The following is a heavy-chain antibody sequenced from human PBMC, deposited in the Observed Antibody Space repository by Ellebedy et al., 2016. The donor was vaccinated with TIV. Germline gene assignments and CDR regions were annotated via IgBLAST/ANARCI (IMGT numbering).Heavy chain of an antibody. CDR2: IFSAADGGET. CDR1: GFTFSDYA. D-gene: IGHD4-23*01. V-gene: IGHV3-23*03. Sequence: PGGSLRLSCAASGFTFSDYAMSGVRQAPGKGLEWVSVIFSAADGGETNYADSVKCRFTISIDSSKNTLYLQMNSLRAEDTAVYYCARDAAGNGGKLDYWGQGALVTVSS. J-gene: IGHJ4*02. CDR3: ARDAAGNGGKLDY.